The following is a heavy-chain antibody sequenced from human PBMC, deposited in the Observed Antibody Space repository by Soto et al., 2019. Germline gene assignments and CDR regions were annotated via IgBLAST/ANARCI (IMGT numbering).Heavy chain of an antibody. Sequence: PGGSLRLSCAASGFTFSTYAMNWVRQAPGKGLEWFSAISGSGGSTYYADSVKGRFTISRDSSKNTLYLQMNSLRAEDTAIYYCAKAPGFSPYYFDYWGQGTLVTVSS. V-gene: IGHV3-23*01. CDR1: GFTFSTYA. J-gene: IGHJ4*02. D-gene: IGHD3-3*01. CDR3: AKAPGFSPYYFDY. CDR2: ISGSGGST.